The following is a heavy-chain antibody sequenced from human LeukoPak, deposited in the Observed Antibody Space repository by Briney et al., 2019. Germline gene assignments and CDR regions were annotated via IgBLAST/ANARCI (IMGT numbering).Heavy chain of an antibody. D-gene: IGHD3-22*01. Sequence: GGSLRLSCAASGFTFSNYGMHWVRQAPGQGLEWMGIVNPSGGGTSYAQKIQGRVTMTSDTSTSTVFMQLSSLRSEDTAVYYCASGPPGRVYDTSKRALFDPWGQGTLVTVSS. CDR2: VNPSGGGT. CDR1: GFTFSNYG. V-gene: IGHV1-46*01. J-gene: IGHJ5*02. CDR3: ASGPPGRVYDTSKRALFDP.